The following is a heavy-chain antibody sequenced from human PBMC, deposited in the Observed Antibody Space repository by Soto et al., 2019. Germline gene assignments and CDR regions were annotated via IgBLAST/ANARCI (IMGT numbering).Heavy chain of an antibody. J-gene: IGHJ3*02. D-gene: IGHD2-2*01. CDR3: ARDRGYCTSTNCEQAFDI. V-gene: IGHV3-13*04. CDR1: GFTFSTYD. CDR2: IGVAGDT. Sequence: EVQLVESGGGLVQPGGSLRLSCAASGFTFSTYDMYWVRQGAGKGLECVSSIGVAGDTYYAGSVKGRFTISRENAKNSLYLQMNRLTAGDTAVYYCARDRGYCTSTNCEQAFDIWGQGTMVTVSS.